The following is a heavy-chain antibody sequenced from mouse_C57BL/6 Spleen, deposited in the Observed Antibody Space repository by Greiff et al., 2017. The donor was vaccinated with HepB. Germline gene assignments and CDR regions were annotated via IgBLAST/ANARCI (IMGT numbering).Heavy chain of an antibody. CDR2: ISSGSSTI. J-gene: IGHJ2*01. CDR3: ARGITTVAYYFDY. D-gene: IGHD1-1*01. V-gene: IGHV5-17*01. CDR1: GFTFSDYG. Sequence: EVNVVESGGGLVKPGGSLKLSCAASGFTFSDYGMHWVRQAPEKGLEWVAYISSGSSTIYYADTVKGRFTISRDNAKNTLFLQMTSLRSEDTAMYYCARGITTVAYYFDYWGQGTTLTVSS.